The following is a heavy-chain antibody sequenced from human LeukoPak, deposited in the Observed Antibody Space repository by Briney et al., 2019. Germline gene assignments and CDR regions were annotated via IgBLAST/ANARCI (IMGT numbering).Heavy chain of an antibody. J-gene: IGHJ4*02. CDR1: GFTFSSYA. D-gene: IGHD2-15*01. V-gene: IGHV3-23*01. CDR3: ARDSFRQRYQTHCSGGSCYVLGY. CDR2: ISGSGGST. Sequence: QPGGSLTLSCAASGFTFSSYAMSWLRQAPGKGLEGVSAISGSGGSTYYADSVKGRFTISRDNSKNTLYLQMNSLRAEDTAVYYCARDSFRQRYQTHCSGGSCYVLGYWGQGTLVTVSS.